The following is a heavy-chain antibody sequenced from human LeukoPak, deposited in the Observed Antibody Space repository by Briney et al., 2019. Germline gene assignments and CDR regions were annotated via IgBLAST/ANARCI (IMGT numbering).Heavy chain of an antibody. J-gene: IGHJ3*02. D-gene: IGHD3-22*01. V-gene: IGHV1-2*02. Sequence: GASVKVSCKASGYTFTGYYMHWVRRAPGQGLEWMGWINPNSGGTNYAQKFQGRVTMTRDTSISTAYMELSRLRSDDTAVYYCAGYYDSSGWGGAFDIWGQGTMVTVSS. CDR2: INPNSGGT. CDR1: GYTFTGYY. CDR3: AGYYDSSGWGGAFDI.